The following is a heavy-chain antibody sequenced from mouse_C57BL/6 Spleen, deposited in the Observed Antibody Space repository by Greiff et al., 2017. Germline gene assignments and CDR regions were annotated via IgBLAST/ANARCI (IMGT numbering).Heavy chain of an antibody. D-gene: IGHD2-3*01. J-gene: IGHJ3*01. CDR2: ISSGSSTI. CDR3: STSDGYYGTY. CDR1: GFTFSDYG. V-gene: IGHV5-17*01. Sequence: EVKLMEPGGGLVKPGGSLKLSCAASGFTFSDYGMHWVRQAPEKGLEWVAYISSGSSTIYYADTVKGRFTIARDNAKNTLFLQMTSLRAEDTAMYYCSTSDGYYGTYWGQGTLVTVSA.